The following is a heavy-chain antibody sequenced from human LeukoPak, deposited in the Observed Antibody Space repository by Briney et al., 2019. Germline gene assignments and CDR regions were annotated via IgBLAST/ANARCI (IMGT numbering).Heavy chain of an antibody. D-gene: IGHD3-10*01. J-gene: IGHJ4*02. CDR1: GFTFSTYW. Sequence: PGGSLRLSCAASGFTFSTYWMTWVRQAPGKGLEWVANIKQDGSEKYYVDSVKGRFTISRDNAKNSLFLQMNSLGAEDTAVYYCARRFGSGSFENSEFDYWGQGTLVTVSS. CDR3: ARRFGSGSFENSEFDY. V-gene: IGHV3-7*01. CDR2: IKQDGSEK.